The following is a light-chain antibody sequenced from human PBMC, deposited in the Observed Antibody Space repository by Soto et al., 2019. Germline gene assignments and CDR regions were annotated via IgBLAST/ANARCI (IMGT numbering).Light chain of an antibody. V-gene: IGKV3-20*01. Sequence: EIVLTQSPATLSLSPGERATLSCRASQSVRNYLAWYQQKPGQAPRLLIYGASSRATGIPDRFSGSGSGTDFTLTISRLEPEDFAVYYCQQYGSSPSITFGQGTRLEIK. CDR3: QQYGSSPSIT. CDR1: QSVRNY. CDR2: GAS. J-gene: IGKJ5*01.